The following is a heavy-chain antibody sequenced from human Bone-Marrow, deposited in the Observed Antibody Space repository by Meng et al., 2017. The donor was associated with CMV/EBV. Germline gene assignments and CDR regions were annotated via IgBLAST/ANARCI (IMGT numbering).Heavy chain of an antibody. CDR2: ISGSGRST. J-gene: IGHJ4*02. D-gene: IGHD3-22*01. CDR3: AKVATYYHDTSGFNYFDY. Sequence: FTCSSYAMGWVRQAPGQGLEWVSGISGSGRSTDYTDSVKGRFTISRDNSKNTLYLQMNSLRAEDTAVYYCAKVATYYHDTSGFNYFDYWGQGSLVTVSS. CDR1: FTCSSYA. V-gene: IGHV3-23*01.